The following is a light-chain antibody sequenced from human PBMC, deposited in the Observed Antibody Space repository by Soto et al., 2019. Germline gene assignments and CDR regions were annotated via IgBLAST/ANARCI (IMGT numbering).Light chain of an antibody. V-gene: IGLV1-40*01. CDR2: GNS. CDR1: SSNIGNNF. CDR3: QSYDSSLSGSKV. Sequence: QSVLTQPPSVSAAPGQNVTISCSGTSSNIGNNFVSWYQHLPGTAPKILIYGNSNRPSGVPDRFSGSKSGTSASLAITGLQAEDEADYYCQSYDSSLSGSKVFGGGTKLTVL. J-gene: IGLJ2*01.